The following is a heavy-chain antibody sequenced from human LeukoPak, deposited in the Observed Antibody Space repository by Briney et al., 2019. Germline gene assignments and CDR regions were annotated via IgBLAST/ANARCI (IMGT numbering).Heavy chain of an antibody. Sequence: GGSQRLSCAASGFTISSYAMSWVRQAPGKGLEWVSAISGSGGSTYYADSVKGRFAISRDNSKNTLYLQMNSLRAEDTAVYYCAKPSEGMIVVVMYFDYWGQGTLVTVSS. CDR2: ISGSGGST. J-gene: IGHJ4*02. CDR1: GFTISSYA. D-gene: IGHD3-22*01. V-gene: IGHV3-23*01. CDR3: AKPSEGMIVVVMYFDY.